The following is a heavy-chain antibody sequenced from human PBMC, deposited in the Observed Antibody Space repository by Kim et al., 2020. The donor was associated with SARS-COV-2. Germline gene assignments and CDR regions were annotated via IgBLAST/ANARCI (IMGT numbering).Heavy chain of an antibody. CDR2: ISSSSSTI. Sequence: GGSLRLSCAASGFTFSSYSMNWVRQAPGKGLEWVSYISSSSSTIYYADSVKGRFTISRDNAKNSLYLQMNSLRDEDTAVYYCARGGQWELGPWFDPWGQGTLVTVSS. CDR3: ARGGQWELGPWFDP. V-gene: IGHV3-48*02. D-gene: IGHD1-26*01. CDR1: GFTFSSYS. J-gene: IGHJ5*02.